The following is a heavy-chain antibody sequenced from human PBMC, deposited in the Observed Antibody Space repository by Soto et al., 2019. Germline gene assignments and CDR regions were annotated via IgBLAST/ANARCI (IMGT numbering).Heavy chain of an antibody. V-gene: IGHV3-33*01. Sequence: GGCLRRSCAGAGFPFRTYAIHWVRQAPGKGLEWVAVIWYDGSNKYYAESMKGRVTISRDNSKNTVDLQMNSLRAEDTAMYFCARDLNHYFDYWGQGT. CDR3: ARDLNHYFDY. CDR1: GFPFRTYA. J-gene: IGHJ4*02. CDR2: IWYDGSNK.